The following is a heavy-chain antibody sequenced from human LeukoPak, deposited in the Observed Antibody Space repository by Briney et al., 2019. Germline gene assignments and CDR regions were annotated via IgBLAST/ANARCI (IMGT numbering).Heavy chain of an antibody. D-gene: IGHD3-3*01. CDR3: ARRMEWLLFGSGFDY. V-gene: IGHV4-39*01. J-gene: IGHJ4*02. CDR1: GGSISRSSYY. CDR2: IYYSGST. Sequence: SETLSLTCTVSGGSISRSSYYWGWIRQPPGKGLEWIGSIYYSGSTYYNPSLKSRVTISVDTSKNQFSLKLSSVTAADTAVYYCARRMEWLLFGSGFDYWGQGTLVTVSS.